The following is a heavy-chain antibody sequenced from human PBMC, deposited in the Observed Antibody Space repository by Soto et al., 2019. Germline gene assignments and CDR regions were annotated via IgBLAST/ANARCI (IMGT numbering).Heavy chain of an antibody. CDR1: GFTFSNAW. D-gene: IGHD3-10*01. V-gene: IGHV3-15*01. CDR2: IKSKTDGGTT. CDR3: TTETRITMVRGVIYYYYYMDV. Sequence: GGSLRLSCAASGFTFSNAWMRWGRQAPGKGLEWVGRIKSKTDGGTTDYAAPVKGRFTISRDDSKNTLYLQMNSLKTEDTAVYYCTTETRITMVRGVIYYYYYMDVWGKGTTVTVS. J-gene: IGHJ6*03.